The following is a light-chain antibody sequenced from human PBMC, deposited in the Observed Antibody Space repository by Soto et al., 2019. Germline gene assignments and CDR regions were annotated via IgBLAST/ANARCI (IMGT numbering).Light chain of an antibody. Sequence: QPVLTQSPSASASLGASVKLTCTLSSGHSSYAIAWHQQRPEKGPRYLMTLSSDGSHTKGDGIPDRFSGSSSGAERYLTISSLQSEDEADYYCQTWGTGIQVFGGGTKVTVL. J-gene: IGLJ3*02. CDR2: LSSDGSH. CDR1: SGHSSYA. CDR3: QTWGTGIQV. V-gene: IGLV4-69*01.